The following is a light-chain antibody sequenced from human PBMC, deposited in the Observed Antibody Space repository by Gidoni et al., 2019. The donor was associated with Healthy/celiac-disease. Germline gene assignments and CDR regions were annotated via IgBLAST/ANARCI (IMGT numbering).Light chain of an antibody. J-gene: IGKJ4*01. CDR1: QRLLHSNGYNY. CDR2: LGS. CDR3: MQALQTPPT. Sequence: DMVMTQSPLSLPVPPGDPASISCRSSQRLLHSNGYNYLDWYLQKPGESPQLLIYLGSNRASGVPDRFSGSGSGTDFTLKISRVEAEDVGVYYCMQALQTPPTFGGGTKVEIK. V-gene: IGKV2-28*01.